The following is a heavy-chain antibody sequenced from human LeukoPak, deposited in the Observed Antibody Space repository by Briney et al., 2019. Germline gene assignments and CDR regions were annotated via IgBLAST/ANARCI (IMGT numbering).Heavy chain of an antibody. CDR1: GGTFSSYA. CDR2: IIPIFGTA. V-gene: IGHV1-69*13. J-gene: IGHJ4*02. Sequence: SVTVSCKASGGTFSSYAINWVRQAPGQGLEWMGGIIPIFGTANYAQKFQGRVTITADESTSTAYMELSSLRSEDTAVYYCARGGYSNYDGELDLGYWGQGTLVTVSS. CDR3: ARGGYSNYDGELDLGY. D-gene: IGHD4-11*01.